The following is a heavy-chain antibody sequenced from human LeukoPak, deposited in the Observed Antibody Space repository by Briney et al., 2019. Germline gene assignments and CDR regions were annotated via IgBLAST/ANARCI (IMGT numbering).Heavy chain of an antibody. D-gene: IGHD2-2*01. CDR3: ATRQKTCSSTSCYYG. CDR2: ISGSGGST. J-gene: IGHJ4*02. CDR1: GFTVSSNY. Sequence: GGSLRLSCAVSGFTVSSNYMSWVRQAPGKGLEWVSAISGSGGSTYYADSVKGRFTISRDNSKNTLYLQMNSLRAEDTAVYYCATRQKTCSSTSCYYGWGQGTLVTVSS. V-gene: IGHV3-23*01.